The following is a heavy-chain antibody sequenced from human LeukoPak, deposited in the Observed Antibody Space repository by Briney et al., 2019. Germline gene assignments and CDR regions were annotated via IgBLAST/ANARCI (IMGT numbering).Heavy chain of an antibody. J-gene: IGHJ3*02. Sequence: GGSLRLSCAASGFTFSSYSMNWVRQAPGKGLEWVSSISSSSSYIYYADSVKGRFTISRDNAKNSLYLQMSSLRAEDTAVYYCARDGYNEAFDIWGQGTMVTVSS. CDR2: ISSSSSYI. D-gene: IGHD5-24*01. CDR3: ARDGYNEAFDI. CDR1: GFTFSSYS. V-gene: IGHV3-21*01.